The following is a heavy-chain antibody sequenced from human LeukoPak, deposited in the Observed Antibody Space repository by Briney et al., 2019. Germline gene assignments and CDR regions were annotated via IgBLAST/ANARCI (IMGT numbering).Heavy chain of an antibody. Sequence: GGSLRLSCAASGFTFSSYAMSWVRQAPGKGLEWVSAISGSGGSTYYADSVKGRFTVSRDNSKNTLYLQMNSLRAEDTAVYYCAKDVSSCWGNWFDPWGQGTLVTVSS. CDR3: AKDVSSCWGNWFDP. V-gene: IGHV3-23*01. CDR1: GFTFSSYA. CDR2: ISGSGGST. J-gene: IGHJ5*02. D-gene: IGHD6-13*01.